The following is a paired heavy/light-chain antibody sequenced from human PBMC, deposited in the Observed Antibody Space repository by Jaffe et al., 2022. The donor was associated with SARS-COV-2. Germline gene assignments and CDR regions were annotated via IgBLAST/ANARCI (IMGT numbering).Light chain of an antibody. CDR2: AAA. Sequence: DIQMTQSPSSLSVSVGDRVTITCRASRTVNNFLNWYQQKPGRAPKLLIYAAATLQSGVPARFSGSGSGTDFTLTITSVQPDDFATYYCQQSYNIPLTFGGGTRLEIK. J-gene: IGKJ4*01. V-gene: IGKV1-39*01. CDR3: QQSYNIPLT. CDR1: RTVNNF.
Heavy chain of an antibody. D-gene: IGHD4-17*01. Sequence: QVQMQESGPGLVRPSQTLSLTCTVSGDSISRGNHYWSWIRQPAGKGLQWIGRVSARGKSIYNPSLKGRVTISMDTSDNQFFLNVTSVTAADTAIYYCARDDGDYPNWFDPWGHGTLVTVSS. V-gene: IGHV4-61*02. CDR1: GDSISRGNHY. CDR3: ARDDGDYPNWFDP. CDR2: VSARGKS. J-gene: IGHJ5*02.